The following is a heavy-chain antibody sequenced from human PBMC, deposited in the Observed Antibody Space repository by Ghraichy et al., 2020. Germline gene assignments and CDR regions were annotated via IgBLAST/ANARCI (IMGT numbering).Heavy chain of an antibody. CDR2: ISSSGTAV. CDR3: ASISGYDSPLFDY. CDR1: AFNFGSYS. J-gene: IGHJ4*02. V-gene: IGHV3-48*01. D-gene: IGHD5-12*01. Sequence: GGSLRLSCAASAFNFGSYSMNRVRQAPGKWLEWVSYISSSGTAVYYADSVKGRFTISRDNAKNSLYLQMNSLRAEDTAVYYCASISGYDSPLFDYWGQGTLVTVSS.